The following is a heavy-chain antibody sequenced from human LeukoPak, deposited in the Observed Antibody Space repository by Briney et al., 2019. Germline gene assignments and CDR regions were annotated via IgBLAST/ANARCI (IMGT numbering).Heavy chain of an antibody. CDR1: GGSISSYY. CDR2: IYYSGST. D-gene: IGHD4-17*01. Sequence: SETLSLTCTVSGGSISSYYWSWIRQPPGKGLEWIGYIYYSGSTNYNPSLKSRVTISVDTSKNQFSLRLSSVTAADTAVYYCARENDYGDYLGYWGQGTLVTVSS. J-gene: IGHJ4*02. V-gene: IGHV4-59*01. CDR3: ARENDYGDYLGY.